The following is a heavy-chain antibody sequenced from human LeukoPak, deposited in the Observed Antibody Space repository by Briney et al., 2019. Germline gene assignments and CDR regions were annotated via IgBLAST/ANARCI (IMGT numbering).Heavy chain of an antibody. CDR2: ISAYNGNT. V-gene: IGHV1-18*01. CDR1: GYTFTSYG. CDR3: ARIVVVPAAIQGHGENWFDP. J-gene: IGHJ5*02. D-gene: IGHD2-2*01. Sequence: ASVKVSCKASGYTFTSYGISWVRQAPGQGLEWMGWISAYNGNTNYAQKLQGRVTMTIDTSTSTAYMELRSLRSDDTAVYYCARIVVVPAAIQGHGENWFDPWGQGTLVTVSS.